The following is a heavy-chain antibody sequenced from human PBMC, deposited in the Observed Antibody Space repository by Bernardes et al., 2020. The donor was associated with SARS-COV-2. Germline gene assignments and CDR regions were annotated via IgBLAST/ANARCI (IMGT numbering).Heavy chain of an antibody. CDR1: GLTVSSDY. CDR3: ERGGGAYCGVDCDRTFDN. Sequence: GGSLRLSCAASGLTVSSDYMSWVRQAPGKGLEWVSVIYRDGSAYYADSVKGRFTISRDNSRNTLFLQMNSLRAEDTAVYYCERGGGAYCGVDCDRTFDNWGHGTLVTVSS. CDR2: IYRDGSA. V-gene: IGHV3-53*01. D-gene: IGHD2-21*02. J-gene: IGHJ4*01.